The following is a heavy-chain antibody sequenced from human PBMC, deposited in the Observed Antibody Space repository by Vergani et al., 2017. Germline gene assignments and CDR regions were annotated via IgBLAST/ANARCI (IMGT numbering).Heavy chain of an antibody. D-gene: IGHD3-16*01. CDR2: IQFDGSNQ. Sequence: QVQLVESGGGVVQRGGSLRLSCATSGFTLSNYDMQWSRQGPGKGLEFVAFIQFDGSNQYSADSVKGRFTLSRDFSKNTLYLQMNSLRTDDTATYYCAKHFRGWGIDYWGQGTQVIVSS. J-gene: IGHJ4*02. CDR3: AKHFRGWGIDY. V-gene: IGHV3-30*02. CDR1: GFTLSNYD.